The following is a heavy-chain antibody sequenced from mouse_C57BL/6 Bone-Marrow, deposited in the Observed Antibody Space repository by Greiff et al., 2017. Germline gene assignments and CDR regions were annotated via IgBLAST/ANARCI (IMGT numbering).Heavy chain of an antibody. V-gene: IGHV2-2*01. CDR3: ARSPYDYDSYFDV. CDR1: GFSLTSYG. CDR2: IWSGGST. D-gene: IGHD2-4*01. Sequence: QVQLQQSGPGLVQPSQSLSITCTVSGFSLTSYGVHWVRQSPGKGLEWLGAIWSGGSTDYNADFIYRLSISKDNPKSQVFFKMNSLQADDTAIYYCARSPYDYDSYFDVWGTGTTGTVSS. J-gene: IGHJ1*03.